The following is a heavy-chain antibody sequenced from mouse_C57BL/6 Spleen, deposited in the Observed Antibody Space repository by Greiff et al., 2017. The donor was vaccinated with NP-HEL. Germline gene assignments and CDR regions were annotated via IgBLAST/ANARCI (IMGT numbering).Heavy chain of an antibody. CDR1: GYTFTSYW. CDR2: IDPSDSET. V-gene: IGHV1-52*01. D-gene: IGHD2-3*01. J-gene: IGHJ3*01. Sequence: QVQLQQPGAELVRPGSSVKLSCKASGYTFTSYWLHWVKQRPIQGLEWIGNIDPSDSETHYNQKFKDKATLTVDKSSSTAYMQLSSLTSEDSAVYYCAREGYYPSSLAYWGQGTLVTVSA. CDR3: AREGYYPSSLAY.